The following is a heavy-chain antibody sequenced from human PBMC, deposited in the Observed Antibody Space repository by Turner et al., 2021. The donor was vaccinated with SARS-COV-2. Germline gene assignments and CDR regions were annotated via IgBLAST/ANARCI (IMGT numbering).Heavy chain of an antibody. CDR1: GFTFSSYT. Sequence: QVQPVESGGGVVQPGRSLSPSCPASGFTFSSYTMYWVRQAPGKGLEWVALISYAGNIKQYADSVKGRLTISRDNSKNTVYLQMNSLGAEDTAVYYCASATRGGTYYYSAFDIWGQGTMVTVSS. D-gene: IGHD1-26*01. J-gene: IGHJ3*02. CDR3: ASATRGGTYYYSAFDI. V-gene: IGHV3-30*04. CDR2: ISYAGNIK.